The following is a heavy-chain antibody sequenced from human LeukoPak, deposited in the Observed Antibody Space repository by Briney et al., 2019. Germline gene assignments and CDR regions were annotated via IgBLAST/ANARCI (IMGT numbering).Heavy chain of an antibody. V-gene: IGHV1-2*02. CDR2: INPNSGGT. J-gene: IGHJ4*02. D-gene: IGHD4-17*01. CDR3: ARDWGYPVTSPNFDY. Sequence: ASVKVSCKASGYTFTGYYMHWVRQAPGQGLEWMGWINPNSGGTNYAQKFQGRVTMTRDMSTSTVYMELSSLRSEDTAVYYCARDWGYPVTSPNFDYWGQGTLVTVSS. CDR1: GYTFTGYY.